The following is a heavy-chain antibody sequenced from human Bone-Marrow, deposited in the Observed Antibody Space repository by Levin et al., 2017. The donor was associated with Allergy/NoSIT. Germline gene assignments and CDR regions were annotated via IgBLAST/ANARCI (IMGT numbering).Heavy chain of an antibody. Sequence: QSGGSLRLSCAVSGFTVSSTYMSWVRQAPGKGLEWVSVIYSGGSTYYTDSVKGRFTISRDNSKNTMYLQMSSLRAEDTAVYYCARHISGIYYNVESTPGPFDLWGQGTLVTVSS. V-gene: IGHV3-66*04. D-gene: IGHD3-10*01. CDR2: IYSGGST. CDR3: ARHISGIYYNVESTPGPFDL. J-gene: IGHJ3*01. CDR1: GFTVSSTY.